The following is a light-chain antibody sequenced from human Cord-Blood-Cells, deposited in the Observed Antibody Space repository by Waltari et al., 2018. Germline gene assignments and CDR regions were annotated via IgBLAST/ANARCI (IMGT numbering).Light chain of an antibody. CDR2: EVS. J-gene: IGLJ3*02. V-gene: IGLV2-8*01. CDR1: SSDVGGYNY. CDR3: SSYAGSNIWV. Sequence: QSALTQPPSASGSPGQSVTISCTGTSSDVGGYNYLSWYQQHPGKAPKLMIYEVSKRPSGVPDRFSGSKSGNTASLTVSGLQAEDEADYYCSSYAGSNIWVFGGGTKLTVL.